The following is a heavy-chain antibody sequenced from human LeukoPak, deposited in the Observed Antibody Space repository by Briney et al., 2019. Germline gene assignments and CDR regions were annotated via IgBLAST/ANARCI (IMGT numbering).Heavy chain of an antibody. CDR2: IYSGGDT. CDR3: ARRSGEGYFDC. V-gene: IGHV3-66*01. CDR1: GFIVSSNY. Sequence: AGESLRLSCAASGFIVSSNYMTWVRQAPGKGLEWLSVIYSGGDTYYADSVKGRFTISRDNSKNTLYLQMNSLRAEDTAVYYCARRSGEGYFDCWGQGTLVTVSS. D-gene: IGHD1-26*01. J-gene: IGHJ4*02.